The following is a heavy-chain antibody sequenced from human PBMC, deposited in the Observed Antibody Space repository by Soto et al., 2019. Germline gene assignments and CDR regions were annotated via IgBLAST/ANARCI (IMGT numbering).Heavy chain of an antibody. Sequence: QVQLVQSGAEVKKPGASVKVSCKASGYTFTSYHITWVRQAPGQGLEWMGWISAYNGNTNYAQKLQGRVTLTTITSTSAAYIGLRVPRSDDTAGYYCARDSPPPREWGQGTLVTVSS. J-gene: IGHJ4*02. CDR1: GYTFTSYH. CDR2: ISAYNGNT. V-gene: IGHV1-18*01. CDR3: ARDSPPPRE.